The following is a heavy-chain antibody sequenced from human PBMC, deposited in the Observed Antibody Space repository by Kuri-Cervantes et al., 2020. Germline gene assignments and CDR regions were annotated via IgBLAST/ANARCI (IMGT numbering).Heavy chain of an antibody. V-gene: IGHV1-18*01. J-gene: IGHJ6*02. CDR2: ISAYNGNT. D-gene: IGHD3-9*01. CDR3: ARDFRPQIAGVDWSPYYYYYGMDV. CDR1: GYTFTSYG. Sequence: ASVKVSCKASGYTFTSYGISWVRQAPGQGLEWMGWISAYNGNTNYAQKLQGRVTMTTDTSTSTAYMELRSLRSDDTAVYYCARDFRPQIAGVDWSPYYYYYGMDVWGQGTTVTVSS.